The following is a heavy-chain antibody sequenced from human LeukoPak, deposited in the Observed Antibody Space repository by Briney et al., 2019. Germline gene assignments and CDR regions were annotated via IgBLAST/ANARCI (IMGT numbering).Heavy chain of an antibody. V-gene: IGHV4-59*01. CDR3: AIAGIGGLELR. J-gene: IGHJ4*02. CDR2: IYSSGST. Sequence: PSETLSLTCTVSGSSISSYYWSWIRQPPGRGLEWIGHIYSSGSTNYNPSLKSRVTISVDTSKNQFSLKLSSVTAADTAVYYCAIAGIGGLELRWGQGTLVTVSS. CDR1: GSSISSYY. D-gene: IGHD1-7*01.